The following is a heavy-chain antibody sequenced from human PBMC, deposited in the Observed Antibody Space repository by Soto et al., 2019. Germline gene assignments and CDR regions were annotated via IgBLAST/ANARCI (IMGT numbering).Heavy chain of an antibody. J-gene: IGHJ6*02. D-gene: IGHD3-9*01. Sequence: EVQLVESGGVVVQPGGSLRLSCAASGFTFDDYAMHWVRQDPGKGLEWVSLISWDGGSTYYADSVKGRFTIYRDNSKNSLYLQMNSLRAEDTALYYCAKGVYGILTGSHYSYGMDVWGQGTTVTVSS. V-gene: IGHV3-43D*04. CDR3: AKGVYGILTGSHYSYGMDV. CDR2: ISWDGGST. CDR1: GFTFDDYA.